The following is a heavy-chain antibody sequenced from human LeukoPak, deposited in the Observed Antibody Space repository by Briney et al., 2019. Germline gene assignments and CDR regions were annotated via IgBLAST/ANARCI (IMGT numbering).Heavy chain of an antibody. V-gene: IGHV4-61*02. CDR1: GGSISSGDYY. CDR2: IHTSGST. CDR3: ARDLYDRTFYYYYYMDV. Sequence: SETLSLTCTVSGGSISSGDYYWSWIRQPAGKGLEWIGRIHTSGSTNYNPSLKSRVTISVDTSKNQFSLKLSSVTAADTAVYYCARDLYDRTFYYYYYMDVWGKGTTVTVSS. D-gene: IGHD3-22*01. J-gene: IGHJ6*03.